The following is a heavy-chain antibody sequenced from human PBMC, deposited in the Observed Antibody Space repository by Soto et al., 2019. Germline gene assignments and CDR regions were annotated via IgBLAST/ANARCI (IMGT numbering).Heavy chain of an antibody. V-gene: IGHV3-33*01. Sequence: PGGSLSLSCAASGFTFSSYGMHWVRQAPGKGLEWVAVIWYDGSNKYYADSVKGRFTISRDNSKNTLYLKMNSLRAEDTAVYYCARDFHFDPSGYWGQAPLVTVSS. CDR3: ARDFHFDPSGY. CDR2: IWYDGSNK. J-gene: IGHJ4*02. CDR1: GFTFSSYG.